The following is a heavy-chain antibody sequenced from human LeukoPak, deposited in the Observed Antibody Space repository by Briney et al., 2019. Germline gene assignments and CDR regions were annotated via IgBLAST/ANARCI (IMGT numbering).Heavy chain of an antibody. CDR3: ARAFTDYGDYVHAFDI. D-gene: IGHD4-17*01. V-gene: IGHV3-7*03. CDR2: IKQDGNEK. Sequence: GGSLRLSCAASGFTFSSYWMSWVRQAPGKGLEWVASIKQDGNEKYYVDSVKGRFTISRDNAKTSLYLQMNSLRAEDTALYYCARAFTDYGDYVHAFDIWGQGTMVTVSS. CDR1: GFTFSSYW. J-gene: IGHJ3*02.